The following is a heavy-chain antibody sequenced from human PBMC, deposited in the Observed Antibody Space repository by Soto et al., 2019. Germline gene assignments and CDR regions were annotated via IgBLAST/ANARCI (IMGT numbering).Heavy chain of an antibody. D-gene: IGHD2-8*02. CDR2: VHHTGNT. Sequence: SETLSLTCTVSGGSISSGDYYWTWIRQPPGKGLEWIGNVHHTGNTNYNASLKGRVTISLDTSNSDFSLHLTSVTAADTAVYYCARDVRPPGLAYFDLWGPGTLVTVSS. CDR1: GGSISSGDYY. J-gene: IGHJ2*01. V-gene: IGHV4-61*03. CDR3: ARDVRPPGLAYFDL.